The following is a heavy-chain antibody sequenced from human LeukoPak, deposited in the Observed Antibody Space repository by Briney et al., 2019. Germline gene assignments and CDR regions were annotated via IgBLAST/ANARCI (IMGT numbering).Heavy chain of an antibody. Sequence: GGSLRLSCAASGFTFSSYIMNWVRQAPGKGLEWVSSISSSSSYIYYADSVKGRFTISRDNAKNSLYLQMNSLRAEDTAVYYCARDRLWFGEFKWDNHAFDIWGQGTMVTVSS. D-gene: IGHD3-10*01. J-gene: IGHJ3*02. CDR2: ISSSSSYI. CDR3: ARDRLWFGEFKWDNHAFDI. CDR1: GFTFSSYI. V-gene: IGHV3-21*01.